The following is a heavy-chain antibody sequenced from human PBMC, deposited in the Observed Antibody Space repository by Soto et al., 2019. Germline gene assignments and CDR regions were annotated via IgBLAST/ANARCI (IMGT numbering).Heavy chain of an antibody. CDR2: FDPEDGET. CDR1: GYTLTELS. V-gene: IGHV1-24*01. Sequence: ASVKVSCKVSGYTLTELSMHWVRQAPGKGLEWMGGFDPEDGETIYAQKFQGRVTMTEDTSTDTAYMELSSLRVEDTAVYYCTKRRNVLRFLEWSSGMEVWGQGTTVTVSS. D-gene: IGHD3-3*01. CDR3: TKRRNVLRFLEWSSGMEV. J-gene: IGHJ6*02.